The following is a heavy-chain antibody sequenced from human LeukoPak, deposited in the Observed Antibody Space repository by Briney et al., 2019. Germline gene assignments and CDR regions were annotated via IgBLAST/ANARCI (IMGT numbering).Heavy chain of an antibody. D-gene: IGHD3-10*01. V-gene: IGHV3-30-3*01. J-gene: IGHJ4*02. CDR2: IASDGSHT. CDR3: ARYRYYGSGSFFDY. Sequence: GGSLRLSCAASGFTFSTYFMHWVRQAPGKGLEWVADIASDGSHTFYVESVKGRFTISRDNAKNSLYLQVNSLRAEDTAVYYCARYRYYGSGSFFDYWGQGTLVTVSS. CDR1: GFTFSTYF.